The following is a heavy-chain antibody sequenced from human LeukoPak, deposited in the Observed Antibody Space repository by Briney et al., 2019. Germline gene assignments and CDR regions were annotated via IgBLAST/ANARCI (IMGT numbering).Heavy chain of an antibody. D-gene: IGHD6-19*01. CDR1: GYTLTELS. J-gene: IGHJ4*02. Sequence: ASVKVSCKVSGYTLTELSMHWVRQAPGQGLEWMGLINPSGGSTTYAQNFQGRVSMTRDTSTSTVYMELSSLRSEDTAVYYCAVLAVAALSRYWGQGTLVTVSS. V-gene: IGHV1-46*01. CDR2: INPSGGST. CDR3: AVLAVAALSRY.